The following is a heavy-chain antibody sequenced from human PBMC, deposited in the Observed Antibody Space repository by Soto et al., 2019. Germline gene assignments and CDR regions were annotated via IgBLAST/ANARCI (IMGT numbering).Heavy chain of an antibody. D-gene: IGHD2-21*02. J-gene: IGHJ4*02. V-gene: IGHV1-69*01. CDR1: GGTFSSYA. CDR3: ARGGCGGDCYSSQYFDY. CDR2: IIPIFGTA. Sequence: QVQLVQSGAEVKKPGSSVKVSCKASGGTFSSYAISWVRQAPGQGLEWMGGIIPIFGTANYAQKFQGRVTITADESTSTAYMGLSSLRSEDTAVYYCARGGCGGDCYSSQYFDYWGQGTLVTVSS.